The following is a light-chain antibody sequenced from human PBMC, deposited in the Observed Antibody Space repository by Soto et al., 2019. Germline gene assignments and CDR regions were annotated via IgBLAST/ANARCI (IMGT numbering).Light chain of an antibody. V-gene: IGLV2-11*01. CDR3: CLYAGSPRYV. Sequence: QSALTQPRSVSGSPGQSVTISCTGTSSDVGGYNYVSWYQKHPGKAPKVMIYDVSERPSGVPDRFSGSKSGNTASLTISGRQAEDEADYYCCLYAGSPRYVLGTGTKLTVL. J-gene: IGLJ1*01. CDR1: SSDVGGYNY. CDR2: DVS.